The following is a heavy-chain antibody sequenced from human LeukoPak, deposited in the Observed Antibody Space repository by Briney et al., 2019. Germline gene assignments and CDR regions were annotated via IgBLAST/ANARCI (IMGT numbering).Heavy chain of an antibody. J-gene: IGHJ4*02. CDR3: ARLVSVVWFDY. CDR1: GYTFTSYD. D-gene: IGHD3-16*02. CDR2: MNPNSGNT. V-gene: IGHV1-8*01. Sequence: ASVKVSCKASGYTFTSYDINWVRQATGQGLEWMGWMNPNSGNTGYAQKFQGRVTMTRDTSISTAYMELSRLRSDDTAVYYCARLVSVVWFDYWGQGTLVTVSS.